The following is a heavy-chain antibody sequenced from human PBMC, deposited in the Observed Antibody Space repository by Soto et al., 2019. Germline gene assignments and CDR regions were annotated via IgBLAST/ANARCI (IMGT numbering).Heavy chain of an antibody. V-gene: IGHV4-39*01. D-gene: IGHD6-13*01. CDR2: IYYSGST. Sequence: QLQLQESGPGLMKPSETLSLTCTVSGGSISSSSYYWGWIRQPPGKGLEWIGSIYYSGSTYYNPSLGSRVTISVDTSMRQFSLNLNSVTAVDTAVYYCARHLGGAVGGTRDWYFDLWGRGTLVTVSS. CDR1: GGSISSSSYY. CDR3: ARHLGGAVGGTRDWYFDL. J-gene: IGHJ2*01.